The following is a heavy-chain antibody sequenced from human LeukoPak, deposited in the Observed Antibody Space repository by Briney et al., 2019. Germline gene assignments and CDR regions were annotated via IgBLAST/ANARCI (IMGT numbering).Heavy chain of an antibody. D-gene: IGHD2-2*01. CDR3: AKDISRNFVVVPAADY. V-gene: IGHV3-43*02. Sequence: TGGSLRLSCAASGFTFYDYAMHWVRQPRGRGLESASLIRGDGGSTYYADSLKGRFTVSRDNSKNSLYLQMNSLRTEDTALYYCAKDISRNFVVVPAADYWGQGTLVTVSS. J-gene: IGHJ4*02. CDR2: IRGDGGST. CDR1: GFTFYDYA.